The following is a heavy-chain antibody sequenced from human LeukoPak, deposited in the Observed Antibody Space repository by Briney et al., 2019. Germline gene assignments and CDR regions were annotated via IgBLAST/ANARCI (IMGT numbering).Heavy chain of an antibody. CDR2: ISGSGGST. CDR1: GFTFSSYA. D-gene: IGHD3-3*01. V-gene: IGHV3-23*01. Sequence: GGSLRLSCAASGFTFSSYAMSWVRQAPGRGLEWVSAISGSGGSTYYADSVKGRFTISRDNSKNTLYLQMNSLRAEDTAVYYCAKSDFWSGYGDYWGQGTLVTVSS. CDR3: AKSDFWSGYGDY. J-gene: IGHJ4*02.